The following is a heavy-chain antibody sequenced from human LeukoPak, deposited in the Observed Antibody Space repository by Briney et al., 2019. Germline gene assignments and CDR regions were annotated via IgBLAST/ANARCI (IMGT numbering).Heavy chain of an antibody. Sequence: ASVKVSCKASGYTLTSYDINWVRQATGQGLEWMGWMNPNSGNTGYAQKFQGRVTITRNTSISTAYMELSSLRSEDTAVYYCARSTVTTLSPMGYWGQGTLVTVSS. V-gene: IGHV1-8*03. CDR2: MNPNSGNT. D-gene: IGHD4-17*01. CDR1: GYTLTSYD. J-gene: IGHJ4*02. CDR3: ARSTVTTLSPMGY.